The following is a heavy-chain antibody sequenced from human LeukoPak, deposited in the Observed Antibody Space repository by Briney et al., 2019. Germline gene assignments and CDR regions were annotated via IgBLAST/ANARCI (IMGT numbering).Heavy chain of an antibody. J-gene: IGHJ4*02. CDR2: IKQDGSEK. V-gene: IGHV3-7*03. CDR3: AGGAGWLVDY. CDR1: GFTFSSYW. D-gene: IGHD6-19*01. Sequence: GGSLRLSCAASGFTFSSYWMSWVRQAPGKGLEWVANIKQDGSEKYYVDSVKGRFTISRDNAKYSLYLQMNNLRAEDSAVYYCAGGAGWLVDYWGQGTLVTVSS.